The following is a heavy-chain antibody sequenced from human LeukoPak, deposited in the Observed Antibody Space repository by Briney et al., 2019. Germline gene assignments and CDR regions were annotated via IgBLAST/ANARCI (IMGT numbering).Heavy chain of an antibody. CDR3: ARDRYYYDSSGYRIFDY. V-gene: IGHV4-59*01. CDR2: IYYSGST. CDR1: GGSISSYY. D-gene: IGHD3-22*01. J-gene: IGHJ4*02. Sequence: SETLSLTCTVSGGSISSYYWSWIRQPPGKGLEWIGYIYYSGSTNYNPSLKSQVTISVDTSKNQFSLKLSSVTAADTAVYYCARDRYYYDSSGYRIFDYWGQGTLVTVSS.